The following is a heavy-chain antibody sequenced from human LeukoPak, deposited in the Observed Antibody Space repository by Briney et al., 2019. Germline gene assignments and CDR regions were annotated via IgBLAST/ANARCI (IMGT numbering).Heavy chain of an antibody. CDR3: AKDFRIGYSAHFDY. CDR1: GFTFRSHA. D-gene: IGHD2-21*01. V-gene: IGHV3-23*01. CDR2: IYENGGTT. J-gene: IGHJ4*02. Sequence: GGSLRLSGLGSGFTFRSHAMSWVRQAPEKGLEFVSGIYENGGTTYYADSVKGRFSISRDNSKNTLYLQMDSLRGEDTAVYYCAKDFRIGYSAHFDYWGQGALVTVPS.